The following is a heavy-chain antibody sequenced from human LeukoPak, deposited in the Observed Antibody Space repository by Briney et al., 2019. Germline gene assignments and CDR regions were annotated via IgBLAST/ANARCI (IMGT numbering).Heavy chain of an antibody. CDR1: GGSISSGTYY. J-gene: IGHJ4*02. D-gene: IGHD7-27*01. Sequence: PSETLSLTCTVSGGSISSGTYYWSWIRQPAGKGLEWIGRFYTSGSTNYNPSLKSRVTISIDTSKNQFSLKLSSVTSADTAVSYCARGPYAWGYIDYWSQGTLVTVSS. V-gene: IGHV4-61*02. CDR3: ARGPYAWGYIDY. CDR2: FYTSGST.